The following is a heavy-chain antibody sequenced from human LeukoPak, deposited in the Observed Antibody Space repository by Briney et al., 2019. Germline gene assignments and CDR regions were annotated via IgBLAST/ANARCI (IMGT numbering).Heavy chain of an antibody. CDR3: AKDDCSSTTCPTSL. D-gene: IGHD2-2*01. J-gene: IGHJ4*02. CDR2: ISGSGGST. CDR1: GFTFSSYA. V-gene: IGHV3-23*01. Sequence: GGSLRLSCAASGFTFSSYAMSWVRQAPGKGLEWVSAISGSGGSTYYADSVKGRFTISRDNSKNTLYLQMNSLRAEDTAVYYCAKDDCSSTTCPTSLWGQGTLVTVSS.